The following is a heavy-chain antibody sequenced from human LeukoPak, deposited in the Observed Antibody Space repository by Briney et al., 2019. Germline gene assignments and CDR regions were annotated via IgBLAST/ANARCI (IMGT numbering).Heavy chain of an antibody. Sequence: SQTLSLTCTVSGGSISSGGYYWRWIRQHPGKGLEWIGYIYYSGSTYYHPSLKSRVTISVDTSKNQFSLKLSSVTAADTAVYYCARMAFGGVIVTPGSPAWFGPWGQGTLVTVSS. CDR3: ARMAFGGVIVTPGSPAWFGP. V-gene: IGHV4-31*03. J-gene: IGHJ5*02. CDR2: IYYSGST. CDR1: GGSISSGGYY. D-gene: IGHD3-16*02.